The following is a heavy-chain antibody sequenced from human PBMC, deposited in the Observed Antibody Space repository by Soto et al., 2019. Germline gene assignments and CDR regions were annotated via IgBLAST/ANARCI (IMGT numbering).Heavy chain of an antibody. CDR3: ARVRGYCTGGSCYVDS. CDR1: GYTFTSYG. CDR2: ISAYNGNT. Sequence: GASVKVSCKASGYTFTSYGISWVRQAPGQGFERMGWISAYNGNTNYAQKFQDRVTMTTDTSTTTAYMELRSLISDDTAVYYCARVRGYCTGGSCYVDSWGQGTLVTVSS. D-gene: IGHD2-15*01. J-gene: IGHJ4*02. V-gene: IGHV1-18*04.